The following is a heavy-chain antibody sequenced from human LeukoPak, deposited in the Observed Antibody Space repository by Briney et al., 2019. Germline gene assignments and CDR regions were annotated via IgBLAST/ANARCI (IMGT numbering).Heavy chain of an antibody. CDR3: ARGRRFSDY. CDR1: GGSFSRYY. J-gene: IGHJ4*02. CDR2: INHSGST. V-gene: IGHV4-34*01. D-gene: IGHD3-3*01. Sequence: SETLSLTCAVYGGSFSRYYWSWIRQPPGKGLEWIGEINHSGSTNYNPSLKSRVTISVDTSKNQFSLKLSSVTAADTAVYYCARGRRFSDYWGQGTLVTVSS.